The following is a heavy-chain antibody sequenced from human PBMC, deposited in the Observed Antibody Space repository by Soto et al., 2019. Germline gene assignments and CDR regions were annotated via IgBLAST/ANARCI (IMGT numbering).Heavy chain of an antibody. CDR3: AKVMHRGPIAVAGPLGS. D-gene: IGHD6-19*01. J-gene: IGHJ4*02. V-gene: IGHV1-46*01. CDR1: GSITNHH. CDR2: FNPSGLST. Sequence: QVHLVQSGAEVKKPGASVNVACQASGSITNHHMHWVRQAPGQGLELMGIFNPSGLSTTYAQKFQGRVTITRDTSTSTVYMELSSLTSEDTAVYFCAKVMHRGPIAVAGPLGSWGQGTLVIVSS.